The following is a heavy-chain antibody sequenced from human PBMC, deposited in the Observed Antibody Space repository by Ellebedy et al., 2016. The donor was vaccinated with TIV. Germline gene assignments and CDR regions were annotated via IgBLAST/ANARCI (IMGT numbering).Heavy chain of an antibody. CDR1: GFSFRSYW. Sequence: GGSLRLSCAASGFSFRSYWMTWVRQAPGKGLEWVANICQDGSERLYLDSVKGRFTVSRDNAKNSLYLQMNSLRAEDTAVYYCAKVLFAFGEFESPFDPWGQGTLVIVSS. CDR2: ICQDGSER. V-gene: IGHV3-7*01. CDR3: AKVLFAFGEFESPFDP. J-gene: IGHJ5*02. D-gene: IGHD3-10*01.